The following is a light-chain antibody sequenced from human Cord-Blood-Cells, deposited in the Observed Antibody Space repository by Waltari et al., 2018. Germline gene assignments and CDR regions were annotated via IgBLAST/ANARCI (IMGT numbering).Light chain of an antibody. V-gene: IGKV4-1*01. CDR3: QQYYSTPQT. J-gene: IGKJ1*01. Sequence: DIVMTQSPDSLAVSLGERATINCKSSPSVLYSSNNKNYLAWYQQKPGQPPKLLIYWASTREPGVPDRFSGSGSGTDFTLTISSLQAEDVAVYYCQQYYSTPQTFGQGTKVEIK. CDR2: WAS. CDR1: PSVLYSSNNKNY.